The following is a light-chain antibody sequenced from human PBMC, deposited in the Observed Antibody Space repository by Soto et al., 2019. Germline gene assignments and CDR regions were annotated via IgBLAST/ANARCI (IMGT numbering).Light chain of an antibody. CDR2: QVN. CDR3: SSLTSSNTWV. V-gene: IGLV2-14*01. J-gene: IGLJ3*02. CDR1: NSDVGGYDY. Sequence: QSALTQPASVSGSPGQSITISCTGTNSDVGGYDYVSWYQHYPGKAPKLLIYQVNNRPSGVSSRFSGYKSGNTASLTFSGLQAEDEADYYCSSLTSSNTWVFGGGTKLTVL.